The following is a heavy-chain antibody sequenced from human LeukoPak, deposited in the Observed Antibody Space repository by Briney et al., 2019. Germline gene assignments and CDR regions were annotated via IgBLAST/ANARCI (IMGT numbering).Heavy chain of an antibody. V-gene: IGHV1-2*02. CDR2: INPDSGGT. J-gene: IGHJ4*02. CDR1: GYKFTDDY. Sequence: ASVKVSCKASGYKFTDDYMHWVRQAPGQGLEFMGWINPDSGGTNYAQKFQGRVTMTRDTSISTAYMELSRLRSDDTAVYYCARGPYSSSWYFDYWGQGTLVTVSS. D-gene: IGHD6-13*01. CDR3: ARGPYSSSWYFDY.